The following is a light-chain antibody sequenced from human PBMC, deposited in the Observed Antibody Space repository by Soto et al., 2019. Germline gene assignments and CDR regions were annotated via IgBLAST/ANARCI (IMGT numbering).Light chain of an antibody. CDR1: QSISSY. J-gene: IGKJ4*01. CDR3: QQSYSTPLT. V-gene: IGKV1-39*01. Sequence: DIQMTQSPSSLSASLGDRVTITCRASQSISSYLNWYQQKPGKAPKLLIYAASSLQGGVPSRFSGSGSGTDFTLTISSLQPEDFATYYCQQSYSTPLTFGGGTKVDIK. CDR2: AAS.